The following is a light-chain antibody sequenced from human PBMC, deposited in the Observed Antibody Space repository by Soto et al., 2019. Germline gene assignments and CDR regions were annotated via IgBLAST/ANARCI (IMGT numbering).Light chain of an antibody. V-gene: IGLV2-11*01. CDR1: SSDVGGYSY. CDR2: DVS. CDR3: CSYAGNYRL. Sequence: QSVLTQPRSVSGSPGQSVTISCTGTSSDVGGYSYVSWYQQHPGKAPKLMIYDVSKGPSGVPDRFSGSKSCNTASLTISGLQAEDEADYYCCSYAGNYRLFGGGTKVTVL. J-gene: IGLJ2*01.